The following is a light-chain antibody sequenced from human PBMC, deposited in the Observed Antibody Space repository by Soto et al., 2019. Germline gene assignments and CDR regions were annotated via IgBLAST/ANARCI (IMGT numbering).Light chain of an antibody. CDR2: GAS. CDR3: QQYNNWAGT. CDR1: QSVSSN. V-gene: IGKV3-15*01. Sequence: EIVMTQSPDTLSVSPGERATLSCRASQSVSSNLAWYQQKPGQAPRLLIYGASTRATGIPARFSGSGSGTEFTLTISSLQSEDFAVYYCQQYNNWAGTFGQGTKVEIK. J-gene: IGKJ1*01.